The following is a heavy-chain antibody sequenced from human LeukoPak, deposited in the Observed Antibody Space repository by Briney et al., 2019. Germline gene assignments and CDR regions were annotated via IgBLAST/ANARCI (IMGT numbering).Heavy chain of an antibody. CDR1: GGSISSGDYY. Sequence: KPSETLSLTCTVSGGSISSGDYYWSWIRQPPGKGLEWIGYIYYSGSTYYNPSLKSRVTISVDTSKNQFSLKLSSVTAADTAVYYCAYQRAYTRAYCGGDCYAGWGQGTLVTVSS. J-gene: IGHJ4*02. CDR2: IYYSGST. CDR3: AYQRAYTRAYCGGDCYAG. V-gene: IGHV4-30-4*01. D-gene: IGHD2-21*02.